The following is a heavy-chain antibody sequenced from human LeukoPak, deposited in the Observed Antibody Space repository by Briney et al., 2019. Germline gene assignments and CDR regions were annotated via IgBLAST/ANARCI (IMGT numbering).Heavy chain of an antibody. CDR1: GFTFSSYA. V-gene: IGHV3-23*01. D-gene: IGHD6-13*01. CDR2: ISGSGGST. CDR3: AKDSAGPIAAPPSFDY. Sequence: PGGSLRLSCAASGFTFSSYAMSWVRQAPGKGLEWVSAISGSGGSTYYADSVKGRFTISRDNSKNTLYLQMNSLRAEDTAVYYCAKDSAGPIAAPPSFDYWGQGTLVTVSS. J-gene: IGHJ4*02.